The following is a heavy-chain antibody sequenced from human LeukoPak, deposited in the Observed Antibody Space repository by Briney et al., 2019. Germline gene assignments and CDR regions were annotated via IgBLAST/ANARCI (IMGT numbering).Heavy chain of an antibody. CDR3: ASFSSSMDYFDY. CDR2: IYYSGSA. D-gene: IGHD6-6*01. CDR1: GGSISSHY. V-gene: IGHV4-59*11. Sequence: PSETLSLTCTVSGGSISSHYWSWIRQPPGKGLEWIGYIYYSGSANYNPSLKSRVTISVDTTKNQFSLKLSSVTAADTAVYYCASFSSSMDYFDYWGQGTLVTVSS. J-gene: IGHJ4*02.